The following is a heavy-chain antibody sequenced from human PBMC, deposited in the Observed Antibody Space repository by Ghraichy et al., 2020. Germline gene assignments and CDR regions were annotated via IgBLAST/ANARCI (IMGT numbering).Heavy chain of an antibody. CDR3: ARGEYSSGWYFEY. CDR1: GFTFSSYD. V-gene: IGHV3-13*01. J-gene: IGHJ4*02. D-gene: IGHD6-19*01. CDR2: IGTGGDT. Sequence: LSLTCAASGFTFSSYDMHWVRQATGKGLEWVSAIGTGGDTYYPGSVKGRFTISRENGKNSLYLQMNSLRAGDTAVYYCARGEYSSGWYFEYWGQGTLVTVSS.